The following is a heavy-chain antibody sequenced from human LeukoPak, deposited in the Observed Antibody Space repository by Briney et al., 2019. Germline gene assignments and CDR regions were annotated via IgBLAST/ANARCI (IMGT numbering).Heavy chain of an antibody. CDR1: GFTFSSYS. V-gene: IGHV3-21*01. CDR3: ARDHSTYYYDSSGYYP. Sequence: GGSLGLSCAASGFTFSSYSMNWVRQAPGKGLEWVSSISSSSSYIYYADSVKGRFTISRDNAKNSLYLQMNSLRAEDTAVYYCARDHSTYYYDSSGYYPWGQGTLVTVSS. CDR2: ISSSSSYI. J-gene: IGHJ5*02. D-gene: IGHD3-22*01.